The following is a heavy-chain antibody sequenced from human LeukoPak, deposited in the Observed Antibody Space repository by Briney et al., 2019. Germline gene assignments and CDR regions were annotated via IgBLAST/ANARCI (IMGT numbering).Heavy chain of an antibody. V-gene: IGHV4-4*07. CDR1: GDSISSYY. J-gene: IGHJ6*03. D-gene: IGHD1-1*01. Sequence: SETLSLTCTVSGDSISSYYWSWIRQPAGQGLEWIGRIYTSGNTNYNPSLKSRVTISVDKSTNQFSLKLSSVTAADTAVYYCARETGPYYYYYMDVWGKGTTVTVSS. CDR3: ARETGPYYYYYMDV. CDR2: IYTSGNT.